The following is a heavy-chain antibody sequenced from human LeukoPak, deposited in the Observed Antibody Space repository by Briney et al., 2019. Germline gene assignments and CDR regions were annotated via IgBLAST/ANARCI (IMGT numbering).Heavy chain of an antibody. V-gene: IGHV3-7*03. CDR1: GFTFSSYW. CDR2: INHNGNVN. CDR3: ARGAGYNYPYYFDY. D-gene: IGHD5-24*01. Sequence: GGSLRLSCAASGFTFSSYWMNWARQAPGKGLEWVASINHNGNVNYYVDSVKGRFTISRDNSKNTLYLQMNSLRAEDTAAYYCARGAGYNYPYYFDYWGQGTLVTVSS. J-gene: IGHJ4*02.